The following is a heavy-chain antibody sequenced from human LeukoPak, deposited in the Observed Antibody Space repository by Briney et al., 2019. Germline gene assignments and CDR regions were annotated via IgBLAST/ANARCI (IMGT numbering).Heavy chain of an antibody. CDR2: IHSSGST. D-gene: IGHD1-26*01. Sequence: SETLSLTCTVSGGSISNYYWNWIRQSAGRGLELIGRIHSSGSTNYSPSLKSRVTMSVDTSKNQFSLKLTSVTAADTAVYYCTRVAVGSTPPVAFDIWGQGKMVTVSS. CDR3: TRVAVGSTPPVAFDI. V-gene: IGHV4-4*07. CDR1: GGSISNYY. J-gene: IGHJ3*02.